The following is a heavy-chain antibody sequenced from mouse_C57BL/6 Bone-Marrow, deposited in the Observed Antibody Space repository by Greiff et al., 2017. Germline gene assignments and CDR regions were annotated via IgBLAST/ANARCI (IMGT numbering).Heavy chain of an antibody. V-gene: IGHV1-75*01. D-gene: IGHD1-1*01. CDR3: ARVGGTVPYWYFDV. J-gene: IGHJ1*03. CDR1: GYTFTDYY. Sequence: QVQLKESGPELVKPGASVKISCKASGYTFTDYYINWVKQRPGQGLEWIGWIFPGSGSTYYNEKFKGKATLTVDKSSSTAYMLLSSLTSEDSAVYFCARVGGTVPYWYFDVWGTGTTVTVSS. CDR2: IFPGSGST.